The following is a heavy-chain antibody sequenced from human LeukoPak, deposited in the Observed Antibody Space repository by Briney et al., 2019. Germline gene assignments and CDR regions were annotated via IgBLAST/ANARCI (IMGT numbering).Heavy chain of an antibody. Sequence: SETLSLTCTVSGGSISSYYWSWIRQPPGKGLEWIGYIYYSGSTNYNPSLKSRVTISVDTSKNQFSLKLSSVTAADTAVYYCARPCFFLDTAIFKLDMDVWGKGTTVTVSS. D-gene: IGHD5-18*01. V-gene: IGHV4-59*08. CDR3: ARPCFFLDTAIFKLDMDV. CDR1: GGSISSYY. J-gene: IGHJ6*03. CDR2: IYYSGST.